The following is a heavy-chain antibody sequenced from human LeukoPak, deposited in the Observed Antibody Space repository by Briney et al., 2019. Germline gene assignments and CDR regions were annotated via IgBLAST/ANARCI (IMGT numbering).Heavy chain of an antibody. CDR1: GFTFSSYA. D-gene: IGHD6-25*01. CDR2: ISSDGRDK. J-gene: IGHJ4*02. CDR3: ARDLRRIAAYYFDY. V-gene: IGHV3-30*03. Sequence: SGGSLRLSCAASGFTFSSYAIHWVRQAPGKGLEWVAVISSDGRDKHHADSVKGRFTISRDNSKNTLYLQTNSLRAEDTAVYYCARDLRRIAAYYFDYWGQGSLQTVAS.